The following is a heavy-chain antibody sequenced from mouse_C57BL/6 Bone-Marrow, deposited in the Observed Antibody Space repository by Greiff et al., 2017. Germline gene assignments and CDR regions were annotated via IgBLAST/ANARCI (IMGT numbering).Heavy chain of an antibody. CDR1: GYTFTSYG. J-gene: IGHJ2*01. D-gene: IGHD2-1*01. Sequence: QVQLQQSGAELARPGASVKLSCKASGYTFTSYGISWVKQRTGQGLEWIGEIYPRSGNTYYNEKFKGKATLTADKSSSTAYMELRSLPSEDAAVYFWARKDYGNYFYYWDSWGQGTPLPAPS. CDR3: ARKDYGNYFYYWDS. V-gene: IGHV1-81*01. CDR2: IYPRSGNT.